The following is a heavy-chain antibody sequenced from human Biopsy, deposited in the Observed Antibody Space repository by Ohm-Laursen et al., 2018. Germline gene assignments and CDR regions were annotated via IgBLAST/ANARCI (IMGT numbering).Heavy chain of an antibody. V-gene: IGHV1-58*01. CDR2: IVVGSVHT. CDR3: AATSTLYYYYYATDV. Sequence: SVKVSCKASGFTFSSSAVQWVRQARGQRLEWIGWIVVGSVHTNYAQKFQERVTITRDMSTSTAYMELTSLRSEDTAVYYCAATSTLYYYYYATDVWDQGTTITVSS. CDR1: GFTFSSSA. J-gene: IGHJ6*02.